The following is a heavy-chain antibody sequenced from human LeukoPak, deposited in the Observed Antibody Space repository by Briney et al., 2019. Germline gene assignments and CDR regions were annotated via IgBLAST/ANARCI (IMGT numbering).Heavy chain of an antibody. CDR3: APPSIAVAGTTGVDY. CDR2: ISSSGSTI. CDR1: GFTFSDYY. D-gene: IGHD6-19*01. V-gene: IGHV3-11*01. J-gene: IGHJ4*02. Sequence: RLXXXXSGFTFSDYYXSWIRQAPGKXXEGVSYISSSGSTIYYADSVKGRFTISRDNAKNSLYLQMNSLRAEDTAVYYCAPPSIAVAGTTGVDYWGQGTLVTVSS.